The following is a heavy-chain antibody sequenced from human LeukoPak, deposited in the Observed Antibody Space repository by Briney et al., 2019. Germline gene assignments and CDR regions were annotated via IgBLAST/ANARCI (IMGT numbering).Heavy chain of an antibody. D-gene: IGHD4-23*01. CDR1: GFTFSGSA. J-gene: IGHJ4*02. V-gene: IGHV3-73*01. Sequence: GGSLRLSCAASGFTFSGSAMHWVRQASGKGLEWVGRIRSKANSYATAYAASVKGRFTISRDDSKNTAYLQMNSLKTEDTAVYYCARSYGGNRIFDYWGQGTLVTVSS. CDR3: ARSYGGNRIFDY. CDR2: IRSKANSYAT.